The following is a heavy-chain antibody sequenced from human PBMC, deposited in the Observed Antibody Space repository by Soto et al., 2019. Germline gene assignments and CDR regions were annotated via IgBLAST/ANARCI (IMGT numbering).Heavy chain of an antibody. CDR2: IWYDGSNK. V-gene: IGHV3-33*01. Sequence: GGSLRLSCAASGFTFSSYGMHWVRQAPGKGLEWVAVIWYDGSNKYYADSVKGRFTISRDNSKNTLYLQMNSLSAEDTAVYYCARDRVLLWFGENDAFDIWGQGTMVTVSS. J-gene: IGHJ3*02. D-gene: IGHD3-10*01. CDR1: GFTFSSYG. CDR3: ARDRVLLWFGENDAFDI.